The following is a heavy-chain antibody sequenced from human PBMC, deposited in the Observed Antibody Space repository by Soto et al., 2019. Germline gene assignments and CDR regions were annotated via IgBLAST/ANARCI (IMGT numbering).Heavy chain of an antibody. CDR3: AKDAVYGDGLWLAAN. CDR2: MTGSGGDI. Sequence: EVQLLGSGGGLVQPGESLRLSWAASGFTFSIYAMMWVRQPPGKGQEWVAGMTGSGGDIRYADSVKGRFTISKDNSKNTLYLQMNSLRAEDTAMYYCAKDAVYGDGLWLAANWGQGTLVTVSS. CDR1: GFTFSIYA. J-gene: IGHJ4*02. D-gene: IGHD2-21*02. V-gene: IGHV3-23*01.